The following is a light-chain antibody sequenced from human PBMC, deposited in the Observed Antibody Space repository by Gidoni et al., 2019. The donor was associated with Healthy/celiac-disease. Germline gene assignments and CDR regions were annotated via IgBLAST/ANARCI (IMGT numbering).Light chain of an antibody. J-gene: IGLJ2*01. CDR2: EVS. CDR3: SSYTSSSTLV. Sequence: QSALTQPASVSGPPGQSITISCTGTSSDVGSYNYVSWYQQHPGKAPKLMIYEVSNRPSGVSNRFSGSKSGNTASLTISGLQAEDEADYYCSSYTSSSTLVFGGGTKLTVL. CDR1: SSDVGSYNY. V-gene: IGLV2-14*01.